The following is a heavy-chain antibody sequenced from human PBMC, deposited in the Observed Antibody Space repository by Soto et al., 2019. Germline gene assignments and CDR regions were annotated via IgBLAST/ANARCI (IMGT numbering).Heavy chain of an antibody. CDR2: INAGNGNT. V-gene: IGHV1-3*01. D-gene: IGHD3-22*01. Sequence: ASVKVSCKASGYTFTSYAMHWVRQAPGQRLEWMGWINAGNGNTKYSQKFQGRVTITRDTSASTAYMELSSLRSEDTAVYYCARVIYYYDSSGYDAFDIWGQGTMVTVSS. J-gene: IGHJ3*02. CDR1: GYTFTSYA. CDR3: ARVIYYYDSSGYDAFDI.